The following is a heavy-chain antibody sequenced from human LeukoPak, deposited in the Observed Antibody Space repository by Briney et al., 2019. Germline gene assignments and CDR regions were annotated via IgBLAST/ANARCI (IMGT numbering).Heavy chain of an antibody. CDR1: GYTFTSYY. J-gene: IGHJ4*02. Sequence: ASVKVSCKASGYTFTSYYMHWVRQAPGQGLEWMGIINPSGGSTSYAQKFQGRVTMTREMSTSTVYMELSSLRSEDTAVYYCARDFIPDSSGYWGQGTLVTVSS. CDR2: INPSGGST. D-gene: IGHD3-22*01. V-gene: IGHV1-46*01. CDR3: ARDFIPDSSGY.